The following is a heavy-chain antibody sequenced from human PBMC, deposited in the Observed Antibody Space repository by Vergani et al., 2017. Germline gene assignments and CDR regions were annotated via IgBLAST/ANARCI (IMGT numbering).Heavy chain of an antibody. D-gene: IGHD6-19*01. J-gene: IGHJ5*02. CDR3: AEDQWLVSWFDP. V-gene: IGHV3-23*01. CDR2: ISGSGGST. Sequence: EVQLLESGGGLVQPGGSLRLSCAASGFTFSSYAMSWVRQAPGKGLEWVSAISGSGGSTYYADSVKGRFTISRDNSKTTLYLQMNSLRAEDTAVYYCAEDQWLVSWFDPWGQGTLVTVSS. CDR1: GFTFSSYA.